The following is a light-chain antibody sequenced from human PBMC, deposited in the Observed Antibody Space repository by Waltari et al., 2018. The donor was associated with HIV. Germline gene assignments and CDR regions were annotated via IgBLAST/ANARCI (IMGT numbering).Light chain of an antibody. Sequence: QSALTQPASVSGSLGQSITIPCTGTNSDVGDYDYVSLYQRHPGKAPKTIIYDVIKRPSGVSDRFSGSKSGNTASLTISGLQAEDEAEYYCCSYAHNNYFEIFGGGTILTVL. V-gene: IGLV2-14*03. CDR1: NSDVGDYDY. CDR2: DVI. J-gene: IGLJ2*01. CDR3: CSYAHNNYFEI.